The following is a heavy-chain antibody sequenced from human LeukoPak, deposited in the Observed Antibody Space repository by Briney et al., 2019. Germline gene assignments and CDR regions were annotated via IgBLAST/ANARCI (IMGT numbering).Heavy chain of an antibody. CDR2: ISANAVST. CDR3: ASMPSTEIYYFYYMDV. D-gene: IGHD2-2*01. J-gene: IGHJ6*03. CDR1: RLTSSSYT. Sequence: GGSLRLSCAESRLTSSSYTIKGGSVAPGEGVWRVLGISANAVSTYYADSVKGRFTISRDNSKNTLYLHMDRLGTEDTAVYYCASMPSTEIYYFYYMDVWGKGTTVTVSS. V-gene: IGHV3-23*01.